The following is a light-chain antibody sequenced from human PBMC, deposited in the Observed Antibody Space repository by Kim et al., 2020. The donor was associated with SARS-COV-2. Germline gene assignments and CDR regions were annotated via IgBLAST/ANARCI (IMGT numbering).Light chain of an antibody. CDR1: SSNVGSNY. J-gene: IGLJ3*02. Sequence: GQRVTISCSGGSSNVGSNYVYWYQQLPGTAPKLLIYRNNQRPAGVPDRFSGSKSGTSASLAISGLRSEDEADYYCAAWDDSLSGRVFGEGTQLTVL. V-gene: IGLV1-47*01. CDR3: AAWDDSLSGRV. CDR2: RNN.